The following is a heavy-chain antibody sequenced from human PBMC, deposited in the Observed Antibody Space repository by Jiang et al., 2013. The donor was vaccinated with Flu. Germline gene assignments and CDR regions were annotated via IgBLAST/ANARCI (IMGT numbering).Heavy chain of an antibody. Sequence: PGLVKPSETLSLTCTVSGGSISSYYWSWIRQPPGKGLEWIGYIYYSGSTNXNPSLKSRVTISVDTSKNQFSLKLSSVTAADTAVYYCARQTVGGDWYFDLWGRGTLVTVSS. CDR2: IYYSGST. CDR3: ARQTVGGDWYFDL. D-gene: IGHD4-23*01. CDR1: GGSISSYY. V-gene: IGHV4-59*08. J-gene: IGHJ2*01.